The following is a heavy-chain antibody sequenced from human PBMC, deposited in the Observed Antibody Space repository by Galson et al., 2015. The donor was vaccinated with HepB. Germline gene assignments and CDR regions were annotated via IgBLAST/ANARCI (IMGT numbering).Heavy chain of an antibody. D-gene: IGHD6-19*01. CDR1: GFTFSSYA. CDR2: ISGSGGST. Sequence: SLRLSCAASGFTFSSYAMSWVRQAPGKGLEWVSAISGSGGSTYYADSVKGRFTISRDNSKNTLYLQMNSLGAEDTAVYYCAKRSGWSHAFDIWGQGTMVTVSS. J-gene: IGHJ3*02. CDR3: AKRSGWSHAFDI. V-gene: IGHV3-23*01.